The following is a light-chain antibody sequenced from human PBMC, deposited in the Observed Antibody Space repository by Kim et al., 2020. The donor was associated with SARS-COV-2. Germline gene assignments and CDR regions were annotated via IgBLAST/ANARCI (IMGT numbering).Light chain of an antibody. J-gene: IGKJ2*01. V-gene: IGKV3-20*01. Sequence: EIVLTQSPGTLSLSPGERATLSCRASQSVASNHLTWFQQKPCQAPRLLIYGTSSRATGIPDRFSASESGTDFTLTISRLEPEDFAVYYCLQYDRSPYTFGQGTKLEI. CDR2: GTS. CDR1: QSVASNH. CDR3: LQYDRSPYT.